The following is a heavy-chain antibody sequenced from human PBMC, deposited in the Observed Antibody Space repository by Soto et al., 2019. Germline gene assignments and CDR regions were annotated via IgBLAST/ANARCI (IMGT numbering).Heavy chain of an antibody. Sequence: LGESLKISCKGSGYSFTSYWIGWVRQMPGKGLEWMGIIYPGDSDTRYSPSFQGQVTISADKSISTAYLQWSSLKASDTAMYYCAREGAIVGATGDWFDPWGQGTLVTVSS. CDR2: IYPGDSDT. V-gene: IGHV5-51*01. CDR1: GYSFTSYW. J-gene: IGHJ5*02. D-gene: IGHD1-26*01. CDR3: AREGAIVGATGDWFDP.